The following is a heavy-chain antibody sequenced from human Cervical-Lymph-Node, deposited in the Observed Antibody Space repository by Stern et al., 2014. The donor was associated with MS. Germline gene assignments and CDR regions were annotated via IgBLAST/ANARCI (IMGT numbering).Heavy chain of an antibody. D-gene: IGHD6-13*01. J-gene: IGHJ6*02. CDR3: ARYSSPSPYYYYGMDV. CDR1: GFTFSSYG. V-gene: IGHV3-33*01. Sequence: VHLVESGGGVVQPGRSLRLSCAASGFTFSSYGMHWVRQAPGKGLEWVAVIWYDGSNKYYADSVKGRFTISRDNSKNTLYLQMNSLRAEDTAVYYCARYSSPSPYYYYGMDVWGQGTTVTVSS. CDR2: IWYDGSNK.